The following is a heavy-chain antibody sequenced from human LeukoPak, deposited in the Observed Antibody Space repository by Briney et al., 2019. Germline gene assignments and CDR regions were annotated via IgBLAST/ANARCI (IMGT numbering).Heavy chain of an antibody. V-gene: IGHV4-34*01. D-gene: IGHD1-1*01. Sequence: KSSETLSLTCAVYGGSFSGYYRSWIRQPPGKGLEWIGEINHSGSTHYNPSLKSRVTISVDTSKNQFSLQLSSVTAADTAVYYCARDWNRYAYWGQGTLVTVSS. CDR1: GGSFSGYY. CDR3: ARDWNRYAY. CDR2: INHSGST. J-gene: IGHJ4*02.